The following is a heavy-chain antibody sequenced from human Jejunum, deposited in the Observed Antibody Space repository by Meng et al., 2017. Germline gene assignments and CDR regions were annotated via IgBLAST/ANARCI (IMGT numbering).Heavy chain of an antibody. J-gene: IGHJ3*02. CDR2: IIPSLGII. CDR3: ARPAVYHYGSGGYFSNDAFDI. CDR1: GGTFSSYA. V-gene: IGHV1-69*04. D-gene: IGHD3-22*01. Sequence: SVKVSCKASGGTFSSYAITWLRQAPGQGLEWMGRIIPSLGIINYAQKFQGRVTITADKSTSTAFMELSNLSSEDTAVYFCARPAVYHYGSGGYFSNDAFDIWGQGTMVTVSS.